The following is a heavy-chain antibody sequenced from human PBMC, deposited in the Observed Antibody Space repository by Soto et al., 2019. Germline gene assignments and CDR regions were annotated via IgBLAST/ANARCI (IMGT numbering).Heavy chain of an antibody. J-gene: IGHJ4*02. CDR1: GGSVSNGTYY. V-gene: IGHV4-61*01. CDR3: ARGYYYKLPFDY. D-gene: IGHD3-22*01. CDR2: IYYSGST. Sequence: SETLALACTISGGSVSNGTYYWSWIRQPPGKGLEWIGFIYYSGSTNYNPSLKSRVTISVDTSKNQFSLKLSSVTAADTAVYYCARGYYYKLPFDYWGQGTMVTVSS.